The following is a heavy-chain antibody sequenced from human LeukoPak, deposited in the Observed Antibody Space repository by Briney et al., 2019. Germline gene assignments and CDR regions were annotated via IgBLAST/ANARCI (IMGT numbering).Heavy chain of an antibody. D-gene: IGHD1-20*01. CDR1: GFTFSSYW. CDR3: ARDGFNWNDLDY. Sequence: GGSLRLSCAASGFTFSSYWMTWVLQAPGKGLEGGANIMEDGSVKNYVDSVKGRFTLSSDNAKTSLYLQMNSLRAEDTAVYYCARDGFNWNDLDYWGQGTLVTVSS. CDR2: IMEDGSVK. J-gene: IGHJ4*02. V-gene: IGHV3-7*04.